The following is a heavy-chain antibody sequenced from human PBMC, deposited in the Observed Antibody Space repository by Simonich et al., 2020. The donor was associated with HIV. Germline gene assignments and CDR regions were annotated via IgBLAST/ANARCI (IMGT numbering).Heavy chain of an antibody. J-gene: IGHJ4*02. CDR3: ASGGSISSVWADDY. Sequence: QVQLVESGGGVVQPGRSLRLSCAASGFTFSSYAMNWVRQAQGKGLEWVAVITYDGSNKYYADTVKGRFTISRDNSKNTLYLQMNSLRAEDTAVYYCASGGSISSVWADDYWGQGTLVTVSS. CDR2: ITYDGSNK. CDR1: GFTFSSYA. D-gene: IGHD3-16*01. V-gene: IGHV3-30*07.